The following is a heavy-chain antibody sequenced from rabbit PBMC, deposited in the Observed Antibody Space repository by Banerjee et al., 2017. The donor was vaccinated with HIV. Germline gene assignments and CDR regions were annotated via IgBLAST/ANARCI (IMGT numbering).Heavy chain of an antibody. V-gene: IGHV1S45*01. D-gene: IGHD4-1*01. CDR2: IYTGSRGTT. CDR1: GFSFSNKYV. CDR3: ARDLAGVIGWNFGL. Sequence: QEQLEESGGDLVKPGGTLTLTCTASGFSFSNKYVMCWVRQAPGKGLEWIGCIYTGSRGTTYYASWAKGRFTISKTSSTTVTLQMTSLTAADTAINFCARDLAGVIGWNFGLWGPGTLVTVS. J-gene: IGHJ4*01.